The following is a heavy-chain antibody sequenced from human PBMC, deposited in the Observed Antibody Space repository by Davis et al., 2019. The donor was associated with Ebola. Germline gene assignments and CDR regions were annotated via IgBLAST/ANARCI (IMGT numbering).Heavy chain of an antibody. Sequence: AASVKVSCKASGYTFKNYGIGWVRQAPGQGLEWMGWISGYYGETNYAQKFQDRVTLSMDTSTSTGYMEVRSLTSDDTAVYYCARDGGTGTFDHWGQGSLVTVS. D-gene: IGHD1-7*01. J-gene: IGHJ4*02. CDR3: ARDGGTGTFDH. CDR2: ISGYYGET. V-gene: IGHV1-18*01. CDR1: GYTFKNYG.